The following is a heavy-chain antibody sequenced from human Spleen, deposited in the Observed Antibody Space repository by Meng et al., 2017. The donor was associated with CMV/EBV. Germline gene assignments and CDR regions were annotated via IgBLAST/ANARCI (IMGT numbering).Heavy chain of an antibody. D-gene: IGHD3-16*01. V-gene: IGHV3-30-3*01. J-gene: IGHJ4*02. CDR2: ISYDGSNK. CDR3: ARDGGPFDY. CDR1: GFTFSSYA. Sequence: QVQLVQSGAEVKKPGGSLRLSCAASGFTFSSYAMHWVRQAPGKGLEWVAVISYDGSNKYYADSVKGRFTISRDNSKNTLYLQMNSLRAEDTAVYYCARDGGPFDYWGQGTLVTVSS.